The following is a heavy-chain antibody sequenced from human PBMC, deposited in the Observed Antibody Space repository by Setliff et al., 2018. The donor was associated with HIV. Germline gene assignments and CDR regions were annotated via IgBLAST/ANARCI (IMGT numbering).Heavy chain of an antibody. V-gene: IGHV4-39*01. Sequence: TSETLSLTCTVSGGSISSSTYYWGWIRQPPGKGLEWIGSIYYSERTYYNSGRTYYNPSLKSRVTLSGDTSKNQFSLKLTSVTAADTAVYYCARQGYNYDSSGYLIPAGYFQHWGQGTLVTVSS. J-gene: IGHJ1*01. CDR2: IYYSERTYYNSGRT. D-gene: IGHD3-22*01. CDR3: ARQGYNYDSSGYLIPAGYFQH. CDR1: GGSISSSTYY.